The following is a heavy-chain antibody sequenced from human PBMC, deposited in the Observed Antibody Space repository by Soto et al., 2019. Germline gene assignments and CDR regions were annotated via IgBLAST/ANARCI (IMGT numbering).Heavy chain of an antibody. D-gene: IGHD6-19*01. J-gene: IGHJ4*02. Sequence: QVQLVQSGAEVKKPGASVRVSCKASGYSFSDYYIHWVRQAPGQGLEWMGWINPDSDITNSAQKFQGGFTLTGETSINTAYLDLSRLASDDTALYYCARDSGRSLASARFEHWGQGTLVTVSS. V-gene: IGHV1-2*02. CDR2: INPDSDIT. CDR1: GYSFSDYY. CDR3: ARDSGRSLASARFEH.